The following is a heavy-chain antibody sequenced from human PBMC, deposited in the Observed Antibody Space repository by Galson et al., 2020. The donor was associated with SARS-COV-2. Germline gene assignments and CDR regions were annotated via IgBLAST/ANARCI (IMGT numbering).Heavy chain of an antibody. Sequence: SETLSLTCTVSGGSLSSGAFYWSWIRQHPGKGLEWLGYIYSTGSTYYNPSLKSQLALSVDTSKNQFSLSLSSVTAADTAVYYCARRGAYGVFDSWGQGTLVTVSS. CDR3: ARRGAYGVFDS. V-gene: IGHV4-31*01. J-gene: IGHJ4*02. CDR1: GGSLSSGAFY. CDR2: IYSTGST. D-gene: IGHD3-10*01.